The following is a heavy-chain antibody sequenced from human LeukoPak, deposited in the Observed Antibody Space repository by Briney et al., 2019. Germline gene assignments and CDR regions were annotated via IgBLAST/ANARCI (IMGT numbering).Heavy chain of an antibody. J-gene: IGHJ4*02. Sequence: SETLSLTCGVSSEFFSGYYWGWIRQPPGRWLEWIGDINDSGTTKYNPTLKNRVTISIDTSKKQFSLNVKSVTAADTAVYYCARLPLGAFGEVLNFDSWGQGTPVTVSS. D-gene: IGHD3-10*01. CDR2: INDSGTT. CDR3: ARLPLGAFGEVLNFDS. V-gene: IGHV4-34*01. CDR1: SEFFSGYY.